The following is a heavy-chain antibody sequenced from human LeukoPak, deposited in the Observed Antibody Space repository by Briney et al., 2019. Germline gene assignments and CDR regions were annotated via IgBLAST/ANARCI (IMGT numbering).Heavy chain of an antibody. Sequence: PSETLSLTCTVSGGSISSSSYYWGWIRQPPGKGLEWIRSIYYSGSTYYNPSLKSRVTISVDTSKNQFSLKLSSVTAADTAVYYCARDSIAVAQTPLDYWGQGTLVTVSS. D-gene: IGHD6-19*01. J-gene: IGHJ4*02. CDR2: IYYSGST. V-gene: IGHV4-39*01. CDR1: GGSISSSSYY. CDR3: ARDSIAVAQTPLDY.